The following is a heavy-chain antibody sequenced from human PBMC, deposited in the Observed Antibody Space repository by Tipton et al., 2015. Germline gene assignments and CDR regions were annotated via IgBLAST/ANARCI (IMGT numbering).Heavy chain of an antibody. V-gene: IGHV1-69*06. CDR3: ARDLNGDYAELGDY. Sequence: QLVQSGAEVKKPGSSVKVSCKASGDTFSNYAITWVRQAPGQGLEWMGGIFPIFGTANYAQKFQGRVTITADRSTSTAYMDLSSLRSEDTAVYYCARDLNGDYAELGDYWGQGTLVTVSS. D-gene: IGHD4-17*01. CDR1: GDTFSNYA. J-gene: IGHJ4*02. CDR2: IFPIFGTA.